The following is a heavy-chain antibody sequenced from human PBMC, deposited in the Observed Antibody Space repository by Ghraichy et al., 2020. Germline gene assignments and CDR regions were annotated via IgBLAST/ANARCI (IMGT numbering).Heavy chain of an antibody. Sequence: GGSLRLSCAASGFTFSSYGMHWVRQAPGKGLEWVAVISYDGSNKYYADSVKGRFTISRDNSKNTLYLQMNSLRAEDTAVYYCAKGPVVGTYCGGDCYSDFDYWGQGTLVTVSS. CDR2: ISYDGSNK. V-gene: IGHV3-30*18. J-gene: IGHJ4*02. D-gene: IGHD2-21*02. CDR3: AKGPVVGTYCGGDCYSDFDY. CDR1: GFTFSSYG.